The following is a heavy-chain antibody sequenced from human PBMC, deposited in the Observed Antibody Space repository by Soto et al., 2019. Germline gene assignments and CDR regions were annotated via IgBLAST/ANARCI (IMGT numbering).Heavy chain of an antibody. CDR1: GGTFSSYT. CDR3: YIWGSYRPEYFQH. V-gene: IGHV1-69*02. D-gene: IGHD3-16*02. CDR2: IIPILGIA. J-gene: IGHJ1*01. Sequence: ASVKVSCKASGGTFSSYTISWVRQAPGQGLEWMGRIIPILGIANYAQKFQGRVTITADKSTSTAYMELSSLRSEDTAVYYCYIWGSYRPEYFQHWGQGTLVTVSS.